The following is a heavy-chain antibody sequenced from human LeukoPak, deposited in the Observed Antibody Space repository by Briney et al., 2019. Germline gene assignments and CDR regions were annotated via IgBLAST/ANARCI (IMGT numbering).Heavy chain of an antibody. CDR2: IWSDGKIE. J-gene: IGHJ6*03. V-gene: IGHV3-30*02. CDR1: GFTFSNYD. CDR3: AKDPGTATRGFHMDV. Sequence: GGSLRLSCAASGFTFSNYDMHWVRQSPGKGLEWLSLIWSDGKIEQYAASVEGRITISRDNSKNTVCLQMNSLRGEDTAVYYCAKDPGTATRGFHMDVWGKGTRVTVSS. D-gene: IGHD6-13*01.